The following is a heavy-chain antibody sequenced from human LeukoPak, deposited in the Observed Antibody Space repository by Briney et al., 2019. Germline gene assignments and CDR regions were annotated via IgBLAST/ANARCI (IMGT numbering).Heavy chain of an antibody. Sequence: GASVKVSCKASGYTFTSYDINWVRQATGQGLEWMGWMNPNSGNTGYAQKFQGRVTMTRNTSISTAYMELSSLRSEDTAVYYCARGHEGSGWENFDYWGQGTLVTVSS. CDR1: GYTFTSYD. V-gene: IGHV1-8*01. CDR3: ARGHEGSGWENFDY. CDR2: MNPNSGNT. J-gene: IGHJ4*02. D-gene: IGHD6-19*01.